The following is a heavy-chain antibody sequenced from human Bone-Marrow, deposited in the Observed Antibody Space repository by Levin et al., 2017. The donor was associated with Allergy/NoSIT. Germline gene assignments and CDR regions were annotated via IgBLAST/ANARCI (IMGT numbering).Heavy chain of an antibody. CDR3: ARAFLRGGELRI. J-gene: IGHJ3*02. V-gene: IGHV3-74*01. Sequence: GGSLRLSCAASGFTFSSYWMHWVRQAPGKGLVWVSRINSDGSSTSYADSVKGRFTISRDNAKNTLYLQMNSLRAEDTAVYYCARAFLRGGELRIWGQGTMVTGSS. D-gene: IGHD3-10*01. CDR2: INSDGSST. CDR1: GFTFSSYW.